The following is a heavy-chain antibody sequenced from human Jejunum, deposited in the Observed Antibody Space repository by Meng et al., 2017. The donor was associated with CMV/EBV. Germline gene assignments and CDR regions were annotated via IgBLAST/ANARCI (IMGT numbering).Heavy chain of an antibody. Sequence: SEFSFSSHNMNWVRQAPGKGLEWVASISATGTYIDYADPVKGRFTISRDNAKNSLYLQMNSLRVDDTAVYYCANQMPWNYYYGMDLWGQGTTVTVSS. CDR2: ISATGTYI. CDR3: ANQMPWNYYYGMDL. CDR1: EFSFSSHN. V-gene: IGHV3-21*01. J-gene: IGHJ6*02. D-gene: IGHD2-2*01.